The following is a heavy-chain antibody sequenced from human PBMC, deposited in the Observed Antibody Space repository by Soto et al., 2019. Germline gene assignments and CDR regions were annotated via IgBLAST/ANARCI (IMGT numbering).Heavy chain of an antibody. CDR2: INSDGSST. Sequence: EVQLVESGGGLVQPGGSLRLSCAASGFTFSSYWMHWVRQAPGKGLVWVSRINSDGSSTSYADSVKGRFTISRDNAKNTLYLQMNSLRAEDTAVYYCARARTSMIVVGTTDYWGQGTLVTVSS. D-gene: IGHD3-22*01. CDR3: ARARTSMIVVGTTDY. CDR1: GFTFSSYW. J-gene: IGHJ4*02. V-gene: IGHV3-74*01.